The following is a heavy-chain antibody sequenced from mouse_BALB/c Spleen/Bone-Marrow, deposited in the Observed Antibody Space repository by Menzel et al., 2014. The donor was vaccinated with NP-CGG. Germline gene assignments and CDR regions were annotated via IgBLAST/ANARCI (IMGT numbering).Heavy chain of an antibody. V-gene: IGHV4-1*02. CDR2: INPDSSTI. Sequence: EVKLMESGGGLVQPGGSLKLSCAASGFDFSRFWMSWVRQAPGKGLGWIGEINPDSSTINYTPSLKDKFIISRDNAKNTLYLQMSKVRSEDTALYYCARLNYYGNLFAWGAGTTVTVSS. CDR3: ARLNYYGNLFA. J-gene: IGHJ1*01. CDR1: GFDFSRFW. D-gene: IGHD1-1*01.